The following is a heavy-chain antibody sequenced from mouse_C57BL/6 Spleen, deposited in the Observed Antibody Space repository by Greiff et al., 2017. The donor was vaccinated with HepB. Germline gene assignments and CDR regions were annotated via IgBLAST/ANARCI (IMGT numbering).Heavy chain of an antibody. Sequence: EVQLQQSGPELVKPGASVKISCKASGYTFTDYYMNWVKQSHGKSLEWIGDINPNNGGTSYNQKFKGKATLTVDKSSSTAYMELRSLTSEDSAVYYCARSPYDYLYAMDYWGQGTSVTVSS. CDR3: ARSPYDYLYAMDY. CDR2: INPNNGGT. V-gene: IGHV1-26*01. J-gene: IGHJ4*01. D-gene: IGHD2-4*01. CDR1: GYTFTDYY.